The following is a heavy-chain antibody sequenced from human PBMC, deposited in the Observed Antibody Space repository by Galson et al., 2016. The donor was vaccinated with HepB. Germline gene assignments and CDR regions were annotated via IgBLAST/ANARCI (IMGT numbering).Heavy chain of an antibody. CDR1: GGTFRRYA. CDR3: ARDMTGSGSISRWWYYGMDV. Sequence: SVKVSCKASGGTFRRYAISWVRQAPGQGLEWMGGIIPIFGTANYAQKFQGRVTITADESTSTAYMDLSSLRSEDTAVYYCARDMTGSGSISRWWYYGMDVWGQGTTVTVPS. D-gene: IGHD3-10*01. V-gene: IGHV1-69*13. J-gene: IGHJ6*02. CDR2: IIPIFGTA.